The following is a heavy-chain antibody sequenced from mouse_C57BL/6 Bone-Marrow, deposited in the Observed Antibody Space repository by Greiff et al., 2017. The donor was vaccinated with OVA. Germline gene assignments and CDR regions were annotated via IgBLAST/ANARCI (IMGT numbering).Heavy chain of an antibody. Sequence: EVKLVESGGGLVQPGGSLKLSCAASGFTFSDYYMYWVRQTPEKRLEWVAYISNGGGSTYSPDTVKGRFPISRDNAKTTLYLQMSRLKSEDTAMYYCARQWYYGSDWYFDVWGTGTTVTVSS. CDR3: ARQWYYGSDWYFDV. J-gene: IGHJ1*03. CDR2: ISNGGGST. D-gene: IGHD1-1*01. CDR1: GFTFSDYY. V-gene: IGHV5-12*01.